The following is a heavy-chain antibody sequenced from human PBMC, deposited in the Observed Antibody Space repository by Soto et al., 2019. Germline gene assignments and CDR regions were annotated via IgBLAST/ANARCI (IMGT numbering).Heavy chain of an antibody. CDR3: DSYSLYGMDV. CDR2: IYYSGNT. CDR1: GGSISSGYYY. Sequence: SETLSLTCSVSGGSISSGYYYWSWIRQPPGKGLEWIGNIYYSGNTYYNPSLKSRLIISIDTSENQFSLKVGSVTAADTAVYYCDSYSLYGMDVWGQGTTVTVSS. J-gene: IGHJ6*02. V-gene: IGHV4-30-4*01. D-gene: IGHD2-21*01.